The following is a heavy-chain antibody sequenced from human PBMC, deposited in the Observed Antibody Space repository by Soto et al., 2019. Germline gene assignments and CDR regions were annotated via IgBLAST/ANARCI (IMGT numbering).Heavy chain of an antibody. CDR3: ARDYRGVWTAYYRRYDCYGMAF. Sequence: HVQLVESGGGLVEPGGSLRLSCAASGFSFSDYSVNWIRQAPGKGLEWISYTGRSLYPIYYADSVKGRFSISRDSAKNSVFLQINSLRVEATAVYYFARDYRGVWTAYYRRYDCYGMAFWGRGTTVIVSS. J-gene: IGHJ6*02. D-gene: IGHD3-3*01. CDR2: TGRSLYPI. CDR1: GFSFSDYS. V-gene: IGHV3-11*01.